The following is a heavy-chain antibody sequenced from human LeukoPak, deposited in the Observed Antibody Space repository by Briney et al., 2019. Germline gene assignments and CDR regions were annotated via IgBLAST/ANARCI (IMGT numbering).Heavy chain of an antibody. D-gene: IGHD2-15*01. Sequence: ASVKVSCKASGYTFTSYYKRWVRQAPGQGLEWMGIINPSGGSTSYAQKFQGRVTMTRDMSTSTVYMELSSLRSEDTAVYYCARELPDCSGGSCYSYNWFDPWGQGTLVTVSS. CDR1: GYTFTSYY. V-gene: IGHV1-46*01. CDR3: ARELPDCSGGSCYSYNWFDP. J-gene: IGHJ5*02. CDR2: INPSGGST.